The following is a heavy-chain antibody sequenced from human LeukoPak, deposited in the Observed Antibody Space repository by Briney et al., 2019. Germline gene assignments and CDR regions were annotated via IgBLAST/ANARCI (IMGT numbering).Heavy chain of an antibody. CDR3: ARVGLDRRGYSGYEAFDY. CDR1: GFTFSSYW. V-gene: IGHV3-7*01. D-gene: IGHD5-12*01. CDR2: IKQDGSEK. Sequence: AGGSLRLSCAASGFTFSSYWMSWVRQAPGKGLEWVANIKQDGSEKYYVDSVKGRFTISRDNAKNSLYLQINSLRAEDTAVYYCARVGLDRRGYSGYEAFDYWGQGTLVTVSS. J-gene: IGHJ4*02.